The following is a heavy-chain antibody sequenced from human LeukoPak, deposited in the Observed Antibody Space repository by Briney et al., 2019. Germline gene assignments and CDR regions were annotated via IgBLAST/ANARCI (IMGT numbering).Heavy chain of an antibody. J-gene: IGHJ6*04. CDR1: GFSFSPYW. V-gene: IGHV3-74*01. CDR2: IKSDGSST. D-gene: IGHD4-11*01. Sequence: GGSLGLSCAASGFSFSPYWMHWVRQAPGKGLVWVSLIKSDGSSTTYADSVKGRFTISRDNAKSTLYLQMNSLRAEDTAVYYCARDRSYIMDVWGKGTTVTVSS. CDR3: ARDRSYIMDV.